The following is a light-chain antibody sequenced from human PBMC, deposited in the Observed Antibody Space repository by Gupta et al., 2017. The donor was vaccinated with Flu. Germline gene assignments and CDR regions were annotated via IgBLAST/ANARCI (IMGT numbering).Light chain of an antibody. Sequence: SLSSQSISSCLSSYQQKPGTAPQLLIYKAYNLEIGVPSSFIFSGSGTEFTLTISSLQPDDFATYYCQQYNSYVTFGGGTKVEI. V-gene: IGKV1-5*03. J-gene: IGKJ4*01. CDR3: QQYNSYVT. CDR1: QSISSC. CDR2: KAY.